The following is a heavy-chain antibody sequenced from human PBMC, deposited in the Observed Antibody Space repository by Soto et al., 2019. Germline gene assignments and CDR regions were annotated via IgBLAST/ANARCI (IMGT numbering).Heavy chain of an antibody. Sequence: PGGSLRLSCAASGFTFSSYAMHWVRQAPGKGLEWVAVISYDGSNKYYANSVKGRFTISRDNSKNTLYLQMNSLRAEDTAVYYYVLAFDYWGQGTLVTVSS. CDR2: ISYDGSNK. J-gene: IGHJ4*02. V-gene: IGHV3-30-3*01. CDR3: VLAFDY. D-gene: IGHD2-15*01. CDR1: GFTFSSYA.